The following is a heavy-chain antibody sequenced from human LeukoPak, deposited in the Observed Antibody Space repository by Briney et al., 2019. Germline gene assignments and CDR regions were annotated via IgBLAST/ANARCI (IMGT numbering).Heavy chain of an antibody. CDR2: ISYDGSNK. J-gene: IGHJ4*02. CDR1: GFTFSSYG. CDR3: AKDYYGSGTLAGY. D-gene: IGHD3-10*01. V-gene: IGHV3-30*18. Sequence: GGSLRLSCAASGFTFSSYGMHWVRQAPGKGLEWVAVISYDGSNKYYADSVKGRFTISRDNSKNTLYLQMNSLRAEDTAVYYCAKDYYGSGTLAGYWGQGTLVTVSS.